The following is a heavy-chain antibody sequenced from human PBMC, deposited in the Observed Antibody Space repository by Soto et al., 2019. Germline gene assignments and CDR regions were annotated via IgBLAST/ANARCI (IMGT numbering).Heavy chain of an antibody. CDR3: ARVGFGVGQRVAGTNGY. CDR1: GYTFTSYA. CDR2: INAGNGNT. V-gene: IGHV1-3*01. J-gene: IGHJ4*02. Sequence: QVQLVQSGAEVKKPGASVKVSCKASGYTFTSYAMHWVRQAPGQRLEWMGWINAGNGNTKYSQKFQGRVTMTRDTSASTAYMELSSLRSEDTAVYYCARVGFGVGQRVAGTNGYWGKGTLVTVSS. D-gene: IGHD6-19*01.